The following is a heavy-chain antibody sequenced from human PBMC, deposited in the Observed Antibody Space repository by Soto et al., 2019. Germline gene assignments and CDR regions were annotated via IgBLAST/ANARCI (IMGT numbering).Heavy chain of an antibody. CDR2: ILVDGRT. D-gene: IGHD2-8*02. J-gene: IGHJ3*02. CDR3: AKATATGGGAFDI. Sequence: PGGSLRLSCAASGFICTSYDMSWVRQAPGQGLEWVSTILVDGRTFYVDSVKGRFTISRDSSQNTVYLQMNSLTAGDTALYCCAKATATGGGAFDICGQGTMVTVSS. V-gene: IGHV3-23*01. CDR1: GFICTSYD.